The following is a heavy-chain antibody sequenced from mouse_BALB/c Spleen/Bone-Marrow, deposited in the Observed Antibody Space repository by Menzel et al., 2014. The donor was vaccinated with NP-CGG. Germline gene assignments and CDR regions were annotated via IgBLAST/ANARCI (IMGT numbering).Heavy chain of an antibody. V-gene: IGHV1-7*01. CDR2: INPSTGYT. J-gene: IGHJ1*01. D-gene: IGHD1-1*01. CDR1: GYTFTSYW. CDR3: AREYYGSSGYFDV. Sequence: QVQLQQSGAELAKPGASVKMSCKASGYTFTSYWMRWVKQRPGQGLEWIGYINPSTGYTEYNQKFKDKATLTADKSSSTAYMQLSSLTSEDSAVYYCAREYYGSSGYFDVWGAGTTATVSS.